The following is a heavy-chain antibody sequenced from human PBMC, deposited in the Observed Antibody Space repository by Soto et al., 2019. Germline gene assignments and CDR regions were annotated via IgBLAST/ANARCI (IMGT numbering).Heavy chain of an antibody. CDR2: ISGSGGST. J-gene: IGHJ5*02. CDR3: AKDQYSSGWPEGGACWFDP. D-gene: IGHD6-19*01. Sequence: PGGSLRLSCAASGFTFSSYAMSWVRQAPGKGLEWVSAISGSGGSTYYADSVKGRFTISRDNSKNTLYLQMNSLRDEDTAVYYCAKDQYSSGWPEGGACWFDPWGQGTLVTVSS. V-gene: IGHV3-23*01. CDR1: GFTFSSYA.